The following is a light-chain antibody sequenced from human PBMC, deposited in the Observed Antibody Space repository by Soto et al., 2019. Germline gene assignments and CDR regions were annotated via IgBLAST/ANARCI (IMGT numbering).Light chain of an antibody. Sequence: QSALTQPPSASGSPGQSVTISCTGTSSDVGAYKSVSWYQQYPGKAPKLMIYEVTKRPSGVPDRFSGSKSGNTASLTVSGLQAEDEADYYCTAYVGNDIWVFGGGTKVPVL. CDR1: SSDVGAYKS. CDR3: TAYVGNDIWV. V-gene: IGLV2-8*01. CDR2: EVT. J-gene: IGLJ3*02.